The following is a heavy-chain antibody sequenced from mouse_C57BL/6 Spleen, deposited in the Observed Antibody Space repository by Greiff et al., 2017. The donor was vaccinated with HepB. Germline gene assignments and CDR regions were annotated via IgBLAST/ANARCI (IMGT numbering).Heavy chain of an antibody. J-gene: IGHJ4*01. CDR3: ARGISDYYGSSYGDY. CDR1: GYTFTSYW. V-gene: IGHV1-55*01. Sequence: QVQLQQSGAELVKPGASVKMSCKASGYTFTSYWITWVKQRPGQGLEWIGDIYPGSGSTNYNEKFKSKATLTVDTSSSTAYMQLSSLTSEDSAVYYCARGISDYYGSSYGDYWGQGTSVTVSS. D-gene: IGHD1-1*01. CDR2: IYPGSGST.